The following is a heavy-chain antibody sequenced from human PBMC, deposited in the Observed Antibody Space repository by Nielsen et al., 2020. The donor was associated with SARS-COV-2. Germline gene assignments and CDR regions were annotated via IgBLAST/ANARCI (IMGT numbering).Heavy chain of an antibody. CDR1: DNSFST. CDR2: ISTNNGDV. CDR3: ARDRGSSGYYYIVY. D-gene: IGHD3-22*01. J-gene: IGHJ4*02. Sequence: ASVKVSCKASDNSFSTFTWVRQAPGQGLEWMGRISTNNGDVKYAQSLQGRVTMTTDTSTRTVYMELKRLRSDDTAVYYCARDRGSSGYYYIVYWGQGALVTVSS. V-gene: IGHV1-18*01.